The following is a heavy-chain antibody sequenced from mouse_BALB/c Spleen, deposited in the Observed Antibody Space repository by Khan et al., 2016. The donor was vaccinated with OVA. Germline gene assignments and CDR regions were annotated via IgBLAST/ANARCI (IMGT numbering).Heavy chain of an antibody. CDR1: GFSLNNYS. J-gene: IGHJ3*01. CDR2: IWSAGST. V-gene: IGHV2-2*02. Sequence: QVQLQQSGPGLVQPSQSLSITCTVSGFSLNNYSVHWVRQSPGKGLEWLGVIWSAGSTDYNAAFISRLTISKDNSRSQVFFKMNSLQPNDTAIYYCARSGYDYGRGALFAYWGQGTLVTVSA. D-gene: IGHD2-4*01. CDR3: ARSGYDYGRGALFAY.